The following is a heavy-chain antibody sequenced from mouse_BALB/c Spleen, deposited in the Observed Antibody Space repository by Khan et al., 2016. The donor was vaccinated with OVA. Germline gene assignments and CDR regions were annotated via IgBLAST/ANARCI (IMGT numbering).Heavy chain of an antibody. CDR1: GFNIKDTY. CDR3: TGWDGPVAY. Sequence: VQLQQSGAELVKPGASVKLSCTTSGFNIKDTYMHWVKQRPEQGLEWIGRIDPANGNTKYDPKFQGKATITADTYSNTAYLQLSSLTSEDTAVYYCTGWDGPVAYWGQGTLVTVSA. V-gene: IGHV14-3*02. D-gene: IGHD2-3*01. CDR2: IDPANGNT. J-gene: IGHJ3*01.